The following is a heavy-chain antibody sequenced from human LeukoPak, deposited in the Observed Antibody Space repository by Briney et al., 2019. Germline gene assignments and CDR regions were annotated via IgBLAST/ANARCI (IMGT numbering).Heavy chain of an antibody. D-gene: IGHD2-15*01. CDR1: GYTFTSYA. V-gene: IGHV1-3*03. CDR3: ARDWGYCSGGSCSRGAFDI. CDR2: INAGNGNT. J-gene: IGHJ3*02. Sequence: ASVKVSCKASGYTFTSYAMHWVRQPPGQRLEWMGWINAGNGNTKYSQEFQGRVTITRDTSASTAYMELSSLRSEDTAVYYCARDWGYCSGGSCSRGAFDIWGQGTMVTVSS.